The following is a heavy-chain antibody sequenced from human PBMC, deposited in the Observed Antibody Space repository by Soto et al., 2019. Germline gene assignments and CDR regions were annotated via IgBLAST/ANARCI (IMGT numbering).Heavy chain of an antibody. CDR1: GGTFSSYA. Sequence: QVQLVQSGAEVKKPGSSVKVSCKASGGTFSSYAISWVRQAPGQGLEWMGGIIPIFGTANYAQKFQGRVTITADDSTSTDYMELSSLRSEDTAVYYCARDRRSGYYDILTGYYRPATMDVWGQGTTVTVSS. CDR2: IIPIFGTA. V-gene: IGHV1-69*01. D-gene: IGHD3-9*01. J-gene: IGHJ6*02. CDR3: ARDRRSGYYDILTGYYRPATMDV.